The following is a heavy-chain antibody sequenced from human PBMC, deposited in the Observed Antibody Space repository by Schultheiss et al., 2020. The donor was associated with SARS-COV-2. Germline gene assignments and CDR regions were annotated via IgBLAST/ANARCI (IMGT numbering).Heavy chain of an antibody. CDR3: AREDERFGHDY. Sequence: SETLSLTCAVSGGSISSSNWWSWVRQPPGKGLEWIGEIYHSGSTNYNPSLKSRVTISVDTSKNQFSLKLSSVTAADTAVYYCAREDERFGHDYWGQGTLVTVSS. CDR1: GGSISSSNW. D-gene: IGHD3-10*01. CDR2: IYHSGST. V-gene: IGHV4-4*02. J-gene: IGHJ4*02.